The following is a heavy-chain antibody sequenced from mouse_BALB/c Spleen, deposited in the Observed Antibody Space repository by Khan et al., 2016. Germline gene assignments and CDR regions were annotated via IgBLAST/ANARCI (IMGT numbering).Heavy chain of an antibody. J-gene: IGHJ2*01. CDR1: GFTFTDYY. D-gene: IGHD1-1*02. Sequence: EVELVESGGGLVQPGGSLRLSCATSGFTFTDYYMSWVRQPPGKALEWLGFIRNKANGYTTEYSASVKGRFTISRDNSQSILYLQMNTLRAEDSATYYCARDKGGLDYWGQGTTLTVSS. CDR2: IRNKANGYTT. CDR3: ARDKGGLDY. V-gene: IGHV7-3*02.